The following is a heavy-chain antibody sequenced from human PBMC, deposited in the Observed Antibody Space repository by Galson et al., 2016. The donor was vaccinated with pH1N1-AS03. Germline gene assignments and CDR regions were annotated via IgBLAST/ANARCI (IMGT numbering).Heavy chain of an antibody. D-gene: IGHD1-26*01. CDR2: INGDGSTT. J-gene: IGHJ3*01. Sequence: SLRLSCAASGLTFSSYWMHWVRQVPGKGLVWVSRINGDGSTTNYADSVKGRFTISRDSSKNTLYLQMNSLRPEDTAMYYCARDYIVGATRGAGTFDVWGHGTMVTVSS. CDR3: ARDYIVGATRGAGTFDV. CDR1: GLTFSSYW. V-gene: IGHV3-74*01.